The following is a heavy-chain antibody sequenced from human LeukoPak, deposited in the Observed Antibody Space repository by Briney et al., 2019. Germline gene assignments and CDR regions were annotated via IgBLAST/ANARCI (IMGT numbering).Heavy chain of an antibody. CDR3: ARDRPPDIVVVPAAPHDVRPLDV. CDR2: ISSSSSYI. D-gene: IGHD2-2*01. CDR1: GFTFSSYS. J-gene: IGHJ6*02. V-gene: IGHV3-21*01. Sequence: GGSLRLSCAASGFTFSSYSMNWVRQAPGKGLEWVSSISSSSSYIYYADSVKGRFTISRDNAKNSLYLQMNSLRAEDTAVYYCARDRPPDIVVVPAAPHDVRPLDVWGQGTTVTVSS.